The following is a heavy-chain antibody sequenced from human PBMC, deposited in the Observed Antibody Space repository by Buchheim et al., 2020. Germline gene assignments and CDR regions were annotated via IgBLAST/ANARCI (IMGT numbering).Heavy chain of an antibody. CDR3: ARRLGESYGLGH. V-gene: IGHV1-18*04. Sequence: QVQLVQSGDEVKKPGASVKVSCKASGYAFTTYFMTWVRQAPGQRLEWMGWISASSGKTNFAQKFQGRLTMITDPSPSTVHLELSSLQLDDTAVYFCARRLGESYGLGHWGQGTL. CDR1: GYAFTTYF. CDR2: ISASSGKT. D-gene: IGHD3-10*01. J-gene: IGHJ5*02.